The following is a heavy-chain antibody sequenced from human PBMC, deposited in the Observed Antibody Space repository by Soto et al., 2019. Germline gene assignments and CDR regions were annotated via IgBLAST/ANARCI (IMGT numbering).Heavy chain of an antibody. J-gene: IGHJ3*02. D-gene: IGHD3-10*01. CDR3: ARDMLLWFGELSPTEAFDI. CDR1: GFTFSSYG. V-gene: IGHV3-33*01. CDR2: VWYDGSHK. Sequence: GGSLRLSCAASGFTFSSYGMHWVRQTPGKGLEWVAVVWYDGSHKYYADSVKGRFTIARDNSKYTLYLHMNSLRAEDTAVYYCARDMLLWFGELSPTEAFDIWGQGTMVTVSS.